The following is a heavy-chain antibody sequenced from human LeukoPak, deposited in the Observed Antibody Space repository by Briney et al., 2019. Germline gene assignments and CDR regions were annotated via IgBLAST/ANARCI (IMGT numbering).Heavy chain of an antibody. CDR3: ATQGKADIVVVVAAPFDP. V-gene: IGHV1-24*01. CDR2: FDPEDGET. J-gene: IGHJ5*02. D-gene: IGHD2-15*01. CDR1: GYTLTELS. Sequence: ASVKVSCKVSGYTLTELSMHWVRQAPGKGLEWMGGFDPEDGETIYAQKFQGRVTMTEDTSTDTAYMELSSLRSEDTAVYYCATQGKADIVVVVAAPFDPWGQGTLVTVSS.